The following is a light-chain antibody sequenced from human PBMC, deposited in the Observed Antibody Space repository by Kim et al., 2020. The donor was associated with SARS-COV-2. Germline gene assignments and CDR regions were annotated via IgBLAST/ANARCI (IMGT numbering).Light chain of an antibody. CDR3: QQRYNWPPLT. J-gene: IGKJ4*01. Sequence: PGERATLSCRASQSVGNYLAWYQHKPGQAPRLLIYDASSRATGIPARFSGSGSGTDFTLTISSLQSEDFAVYYCQQRYNWPPLTFGRGTQVDIK. V-gene: IGKV3-11*01. CDR2: DAS. CDR1: QSVGNY.